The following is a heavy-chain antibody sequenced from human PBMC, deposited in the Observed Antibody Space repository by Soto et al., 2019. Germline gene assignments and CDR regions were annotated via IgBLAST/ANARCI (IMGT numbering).Heavy chain of an antibody. CDR2: ISDSSATR. V-gene: IGHV3-48*02. Sequence: EAQLVESGGDLVQPGGSLRLSCAASGFTFATYSMNWVRQAPGKGLEWVSYISDSSATRYYADSVTGRFTISRDNAKNSLYLQMNSLRDEDSALYYCARASGWYPSDAFEIWGQGTPVTVSS. CDR3: ARASGWYPSDAFEI. CDR1: GFTFATYS. D-gene: IGHD6-19*01. J-gene: IGHJ3*02.